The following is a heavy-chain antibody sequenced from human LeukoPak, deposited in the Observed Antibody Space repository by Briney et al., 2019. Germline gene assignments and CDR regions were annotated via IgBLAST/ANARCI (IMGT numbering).Heavy chain of an antibody. V-gene: IGHV1-46*01. CDR3: AREVMDNLRFDY. CDR1: GYTLTSYY. D-gene: IGHD1-14*01. CDR2: INPSGGDT. J-gene: IGHJ4*02. Sequence: ASVKVSCKAPGYTLTSYYMHWVRQAPGQGLEWMGIINPSGGDTSYAQKFQGRLTMTRDTSTNTVYMELTSLRSEDTAVYYCAREVMDNLRFDYWGQGTLVTVSS.